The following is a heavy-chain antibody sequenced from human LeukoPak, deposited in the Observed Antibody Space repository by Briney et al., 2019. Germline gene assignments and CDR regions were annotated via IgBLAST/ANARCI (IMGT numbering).Heavy chain of an antibody. V-gene: IGHV1-69*04. Sequence: SVKVSCKASGGTFSSYAISWVRQAPGQGLEWMGRIIPILGIANYAQKFQGRVTITADKSTSTAYMELSSLRSEDTAVYYCARDQTGDGYNPYYFDYWGQGTLATVSS. CDR2: IIPILGIA. D-gene: IGHD5-24*01. J-gene: IGHJ4*02. CDR3: ARDQTGDGYNPYYFDY. CDR1: GGTFSSYA.